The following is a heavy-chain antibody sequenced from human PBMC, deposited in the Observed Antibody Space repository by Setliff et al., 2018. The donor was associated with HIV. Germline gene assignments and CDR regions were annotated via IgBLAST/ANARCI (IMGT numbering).Heavy chain of an antibody. V-gene: IGHV3-11*04. CDR3: ARGGRLQYFDWPSYAMDV. CDR2: ISSSGATI. CDR1: GFTFSASY. Sequence: GGSLRLSCAASGFTFSASYMTWIRQAPGKGLEWVAHISSSGATIYYVDSVKGRFTISRDNAANSLYLQMNSLRVEDTAIYFCARGGRLQYFDWPSYAMDVWGQGTTVTVSS. J-gene: IGHJ6*02. D-gene: IGHD3-9*01.